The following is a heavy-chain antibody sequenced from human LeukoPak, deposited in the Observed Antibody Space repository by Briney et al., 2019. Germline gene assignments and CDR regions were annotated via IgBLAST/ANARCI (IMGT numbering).Heavy chain of an antibody. Sequence: SGGTLRLSCAASGFTFSSYGMSWVRQAPEKGLEWVSAISGSGGSTYYADSVKGRFTISRDNSKNTLYLQMNSLRAEDTAVYYCARQVRPSGWTYYFDYWGQGTLSPSPQ. CDR3: ARQVRPSGWTYYFDY. CDR1: GFTFSSYG. V-gene: IGHV3-23*01. D-gene: IGHD6-19*01. CDR2: ISGSGGST. J-gene: IGHJ4*02.